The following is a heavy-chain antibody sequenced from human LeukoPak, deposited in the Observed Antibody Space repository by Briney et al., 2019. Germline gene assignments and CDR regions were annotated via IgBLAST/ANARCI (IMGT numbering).Heavy chain of an antibody. V-gene: IGHV4-59*08. CDR3: ARREASGYYDSSGPFDY. CDR2: IYYSGST. CDR1: GGSISGYY. D-gene: IGHD3-22*01. J-gene: IGHJ4*02. Sequence: SETLSLTCTVSGGSISGYYWSWIRQPPGKGLEWIGYIYYSGSTNYNPSLKSRVTISVDTSKNQFSLKLSSVTAADTAVYYCARREASGYYDSSGPFDYWGQGTLVTVSS.